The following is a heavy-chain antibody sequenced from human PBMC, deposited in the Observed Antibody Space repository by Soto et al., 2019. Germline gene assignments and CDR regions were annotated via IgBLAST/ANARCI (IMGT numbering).Heavy chain of an antibody. CDR3: ARGGGSDSFDY. CDR2: INHLETT. Sequence: SLYLTCTVSGASTTFGWYSGSWIRQTPGKGLEWIGYINHLETTFYNPSFESRLTLSIDRAKNQFSLKLHSMSAADRAVYFCARGGGSDSFDYWGQGILVTV. J-gene: IGHJ4*02. V-gene: IGHV4-30-2*01. CDR1: GASTTFGWYS. D-gene: IGHD1-26*01.